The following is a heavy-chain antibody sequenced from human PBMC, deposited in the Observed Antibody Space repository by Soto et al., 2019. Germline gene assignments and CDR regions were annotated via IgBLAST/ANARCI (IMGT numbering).Heavy chain of an antibody. D-gene: IGHD3-22*01. V-gene: IGHV1-8*01. J-gene: IGHJ4*02. CDR3: ARAHYYYSSGYYPNFDY. Sequence: QVQLVQSGAEVKKPGASVKVSCKASGYTFTSYDINWVRQATGQGLEWMGWMNPNSGNTGYAQKFQGRVTMTRNTSISTAYMELSSLRSEDTAVYYCARAHYYYSSGYYPNFDYWGQGTLVTVSS. CDR2: MNPNSGNT. CDR1: GYTFTSYD.